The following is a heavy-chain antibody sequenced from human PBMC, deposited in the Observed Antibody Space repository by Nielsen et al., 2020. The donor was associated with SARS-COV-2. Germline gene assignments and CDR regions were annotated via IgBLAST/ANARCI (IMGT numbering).Heavy chain of an antibody. J-gene: IGHJ4*02. CDR1: VFTFFCTW. CDR3: AKIVLSGGTQDY. CDR2: INPSGSGT. D-gene: IGHD2/OR15-2a*01. Sequence: SLTISCSASVFTFFCTWMDWVRQAPGQGLVWVSRINPSGSGTAYADSVKGRFTISRDNSKNTLYLQMNSLRAEDTAVYYCAKIVLSGGTQDYWGQGTLVTVSS. V-gene: IGHV3-74*01.